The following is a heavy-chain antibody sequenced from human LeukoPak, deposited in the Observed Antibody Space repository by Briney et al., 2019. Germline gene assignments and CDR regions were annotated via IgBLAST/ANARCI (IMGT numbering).Heavy chain of an antibody. CDR1: GTSIYSYH. J-gene: IGHJ4*02. V-gene: IGHV4-4*07. CDR2: IYSSGNT. D-gene: IGHD4-17*01. Sequence: SETLSLTCTVSGTSIYSYHWSWIRQPAGKGLEWIGRIYSSGNTNYNPSLKSRVTMSVDTSENQFSLKVASVTAADTAVYYCARDPYGVEGKNYFDYWGQGTLVTVSS. CDR3: ARDPYGVEGKNYFDY.